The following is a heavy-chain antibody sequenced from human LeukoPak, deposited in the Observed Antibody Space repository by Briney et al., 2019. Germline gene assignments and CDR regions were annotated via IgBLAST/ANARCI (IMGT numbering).Heavy chain of an antibody. Sequence: SETLSLTCGVSGGSFSSHYWTWVRQPPGKGLEWIGEINPRGSTNYNPSLESRVNLSADTYRNQLSLSLTSVTAADSAVYFCARGLRQGSAWSWGPKEKSYQYMDVWGTGTTVTVSS. J-gene: IGHJ6*04. D-gene: IGHD6-19*01. CDR2: INPRGST. V-gene: IGHV4-34*01. CDR1: GGSFSSHY. CDR3: ARGLRQGSAWSWGPKEKSYQYMDV.